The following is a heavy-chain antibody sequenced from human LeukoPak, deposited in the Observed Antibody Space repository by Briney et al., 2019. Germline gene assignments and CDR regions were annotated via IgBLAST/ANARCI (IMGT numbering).Heavy chain of an antibody. Sequence: PGGSLRLSCAASGFTFDDYAMHWVRQAPGKGLEWVSGISWNSGSIGYADSVKGRFTISRDNSKNTLYLQMNSLRAEDTAVYYCAKDFDAFVYWGQGTLVTVSS. CDR2: ISWNSGSI. CDR1: GFTFDDYA. J-gene: IGHJ4*02. CDR3: AKDFDAFVY. D-gene: IGHD3-9*01. V-gene: IGHV3-9*01.